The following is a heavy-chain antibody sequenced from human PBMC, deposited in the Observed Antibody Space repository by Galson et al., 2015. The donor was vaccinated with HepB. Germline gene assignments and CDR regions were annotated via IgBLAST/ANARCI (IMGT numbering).Heavy chain of an antibody. CDR3: ARGGNYHDSGGYSDC. D-gene: IGHD3-22*01. V-gene: IGHV3-11*06. CDR2: ISSSSSYT. J-gene: IGHJ4*02. CDR1: GFTFSDYY. Sequence: SLRLSCAASGFTFSDYYMSWIRQAPGKGLEWVSYISSSSSYTNYADSVKGRFTISRDNAKNSLYLQMNSLRAEDTAVYYCARGGNYHDSGGYSDCWGQGTLVTVSS.